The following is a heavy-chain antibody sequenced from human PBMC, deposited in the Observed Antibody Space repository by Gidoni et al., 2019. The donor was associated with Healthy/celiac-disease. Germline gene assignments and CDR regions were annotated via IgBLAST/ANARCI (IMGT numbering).Heavy chain of an antibody. Sequence: QLQLQESGPGLVKPSATLSLTCTVSGGSLSSSSYYWGWIRQPPGKGLEWIGSIYYSGSTYYNPSLKSRVTISVDTSKNQFSLKLSSVTAADTAVYYCAGRVVVPAAIPRAEYFQHWGQGTLVTVSS. V-gene: IGHV4-39*01. D-gene: IGHD2-2*02. CDR1: GGSLSSSSYY. J-gene: IGHJ1*01. CDR2: IYYSGST. CDR3: AGRVVVPAAIPRAEYFQH.